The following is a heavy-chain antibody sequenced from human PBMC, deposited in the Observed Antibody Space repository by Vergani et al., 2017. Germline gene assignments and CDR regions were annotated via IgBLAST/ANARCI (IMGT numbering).Heavy chain of an antibody. Sequence: EVRLVESGGGLVKPGGSLRLSCQVSGFDFSQAWMNWVRQSPGKGLEYIGLSKPKTEGGTTHYNAAMKGRVTISRDNAKNSLYLQMNSLRADDTAVYYCAKGIGYDSSGYYFDYWGQGTLVTVSS. CDR2: SKPKTEGGTT. D-gene: IGHD3-22*01. J-gene: IGHJ4*02. V-gene: IGHV3-15*01. CDR1: GFDFSQAW. CDR3: AKGIGYDSSGYYFDY.